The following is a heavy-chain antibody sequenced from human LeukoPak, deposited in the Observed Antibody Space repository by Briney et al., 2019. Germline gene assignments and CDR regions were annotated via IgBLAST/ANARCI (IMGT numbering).Heavy chain of an antibody. Sequence: KPSETLSLTCTVSGGSISSYYWSWIRQPPGKGLEWIGYIYYSGSTNYNPALKSRVTISVDTSKNQFSLKLSSVTAADTAVYYCARRPLLWFGELLNDAFDIWGQGTMVTVSS. J-gene: IGHJ3*02. V-gene: IGHV4-59*01. D-gene: IGHD3-10*01. CDR2: IYYSGST. CDR3: ARRPLLWFGELLNDAFDI. CDR1: GGSISSYY.